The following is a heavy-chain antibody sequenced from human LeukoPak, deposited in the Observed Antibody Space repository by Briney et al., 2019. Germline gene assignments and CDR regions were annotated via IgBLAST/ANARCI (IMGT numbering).Heavy chain of an antibody. D-gene: IGHD6-13*01. CDR2: ISGSGGST. CDR3: AKATPNIAAVPDY. V-gene: IGHV3-23*01. Sequence: GRSLRLFCAASGFTFSSYAMSWVRQARGKGLEWVSAISGSGGSTYYADSVKGRFTISRDNSKNTLYLQMNSLRAEDTAVYYCAKATPNIAAVPDYWGQGTLVTVSS. CDR1: GFTFSSYA. J-gene: IGHJ4*02.